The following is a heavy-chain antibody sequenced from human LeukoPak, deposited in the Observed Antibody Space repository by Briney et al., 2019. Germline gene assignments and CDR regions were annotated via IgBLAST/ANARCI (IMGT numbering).Heavy chain of an antibody. CDR3: AREAPRTLYFDY. D-gene: IGHD3-16*01. J-gene: IGHJ4*02. CDR1: GYTFTSYY. V-gene: IGHV1-46*01. Sequence: ASVKVSCKTSGYTFTSYYVHWVRQAPGQGLEYMGVIYPHSDTTSYAQKFQGRVTMTRDTSTSTVYMELSSLRSEDTAVFFCAREAPRTLYFDYWGQGTLVTVSS. CDR2: IYPHSDTT.